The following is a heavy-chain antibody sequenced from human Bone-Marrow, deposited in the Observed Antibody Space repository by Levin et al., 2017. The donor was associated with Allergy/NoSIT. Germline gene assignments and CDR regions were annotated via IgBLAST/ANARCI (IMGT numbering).Heavy chain of an antibody. CDR1: GGSIRSYY. Sequence: SQTLSLTCTVSGGSIRSYYWSWIRQPAGKGLEWIGRIYTSGSTNYNPSLKSRVTMSVDTSKNQFSLKLSSVTTADTAVYYCARGDPVAVSFDYWGQGTLVTVSS. V-gene: IGHV4-4*07. CDR2: IYTSGST. J-gene: IGHJ4*02. CDR3: ARGDPVAVSFDY. D-gene: IGHD6-19*01.